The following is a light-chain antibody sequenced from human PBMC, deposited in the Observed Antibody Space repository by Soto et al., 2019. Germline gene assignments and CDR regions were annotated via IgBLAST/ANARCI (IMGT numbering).Light chain of an antibody. CDR3: CAHSTSGTHV. CDR1: ASDVGAYKY. J-gene: IGLJ1*01. Sequence: SVLTQPSSVPGPPGQSITISCTGTASDVGAYKYVSWHQQHPGKAPKIIIYDVNSRPSGVSSRFSGSKSGNTASLTISGLQTDDEGDYYCCAHSTSGTHVFGTGTKVTGL. V-gene: IGLV2-14*03. CDR2: DVN.